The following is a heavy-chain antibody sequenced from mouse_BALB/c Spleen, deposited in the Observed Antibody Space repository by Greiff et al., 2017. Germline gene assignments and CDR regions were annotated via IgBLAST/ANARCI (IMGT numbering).Heavy chain of an antibody. CDR2: IYPSDSST. CDR3: TSFYYDYDGGFAY. V-gene: IGHV1-69*02. J-gene: IGHJ3*01. D-gene: IGHD2-4*01. CDR1: GYTFTSYW. Sequence: QVQLQQPGAELVRPGASVKLSCKASGYTFTSYWINWVKQRPGQGLEWIGNIYPSDSSTNYNQKFKDKATLTVDKSSSTAYMQLSSPTSEASAVYYCTSFYYDYDGGFAYWGQGTLVTVSA.